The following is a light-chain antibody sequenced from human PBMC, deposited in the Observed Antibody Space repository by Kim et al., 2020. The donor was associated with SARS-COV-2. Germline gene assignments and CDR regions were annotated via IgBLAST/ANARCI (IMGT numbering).Light chain of an antibody. V-gene: IGLV3-27*01. CDR1: VLAKKY. CDR3: YSAADNKGV. CDR2: KDS. Sequence: SYELTQPSSVSVSPGQTARITCSGDVLAKKYARWFQQKPGQAPVLVIYKDSERPSGIPERFSGSSSGTTVNLTISGAQVEGEADYYCYSAADNKGVFGGGTQLTVL. J-gene: IGLJ3*02.